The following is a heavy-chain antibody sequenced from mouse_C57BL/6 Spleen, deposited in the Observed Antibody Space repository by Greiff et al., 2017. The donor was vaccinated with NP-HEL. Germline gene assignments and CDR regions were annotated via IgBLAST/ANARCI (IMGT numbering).Heavy chain of an antibody. J-gene: IGHJ2*01. Sequence: EVKLMESGGGLVKPGGSLKLSCAASGFTFSSYAMSWVRQTPEKRLEWVATISDGGSYTYYPDNVKGRFTISRDNAKNNLYLQMSHLKSEDTAMYYCARDYDGHFDYWGQGTTLTVSS. CDR2: ISDGGSYT. D-gene: IGHD2-3*01. CDR1: GFTFSSYA. V-gene: IGHV5-4*01. CDR3: ARDYDGHFDY.